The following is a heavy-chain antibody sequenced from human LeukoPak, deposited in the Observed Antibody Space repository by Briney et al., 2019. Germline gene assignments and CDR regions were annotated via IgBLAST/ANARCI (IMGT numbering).Heavy chain of an antibody. CDR1: GGSFSGYY. CDR3: ARPLQPYDVLTGYYRGAFDI. J-gene: IGHJ3*02. V-gene: IGHV4-34*01. Sequence: PSETLSLTCAVYGGSFSGYYWSWIRQPPGKGLEWIGEINHSGSTNYNPSLKSRVTISVDTSKNQFSLKLSSVTAADTAVYYCARPLQPYDVLTGYYRGAFDIWGQGTMVTVSS. CDR2: INHSGST. D-gene: IGHD3-9*01.